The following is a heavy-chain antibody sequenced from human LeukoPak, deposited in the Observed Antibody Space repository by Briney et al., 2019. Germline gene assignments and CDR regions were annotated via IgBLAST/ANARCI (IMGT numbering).Heavy chain of an antibody. V-gene: IGHV7-4-1*02. J-gene: IGHJ4*02. D-gene: IGHD6-13*01. CDR1: GYTFTNYY. Sequence: ASVKVSCKASGYTFTNYYIHWVRQAPGQGLEWMGWINTNTGNPTYAQGFTGRFVFSLDTSVSTAYLQISSLKAEDTAVYYCARTGAAAGKDFDYWGQGTLVTVSS. CDR2: INTNTGNP. CDR3: ARTGAAAGKDFDY.